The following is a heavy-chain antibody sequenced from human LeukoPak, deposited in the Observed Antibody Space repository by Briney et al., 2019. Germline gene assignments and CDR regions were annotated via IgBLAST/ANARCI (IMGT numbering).Heavy chain of an antibody. CDR3: ASGGTAVVMALTYYFDT. CDR2: IYHTRST. Sequence: SETLSLTCAVSGYSISSGYYWGWIRQPPGKGLEWIGSIYHTRSTYYNPSLQSRVTISLDSPKNQFSLKLTSVTAADTAVYYCASGGTAVVMALTYYFDTWGQGTPVTVSS. CDR1: GYSISSGYY. J-gene: IGHJ4*02. V-gene: IGHV4-38-2*01. D-gene: IGHD3-22*01.